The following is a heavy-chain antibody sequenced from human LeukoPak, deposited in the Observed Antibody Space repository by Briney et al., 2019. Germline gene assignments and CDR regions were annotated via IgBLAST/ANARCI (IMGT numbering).Heavy chain of an antibody. J-gene: IGHJ4*02. Sequence: ASVKVPCKTSGYTFTTYAISWVRQAPGQGLEWMGWISTYNANTNYAQELQGRVTMTIDSSTSTAYMELTSLRSDDTAVYYCARDENCGGAACYIDYWGQGTLVTVSS. D-gene: IGHD2-21*01. CDR1: GYTFTTYA. CDR3: ARDENCGGAACYIDY. V-gene: IGHV1-18*01. CDR2: ISTYNANT.